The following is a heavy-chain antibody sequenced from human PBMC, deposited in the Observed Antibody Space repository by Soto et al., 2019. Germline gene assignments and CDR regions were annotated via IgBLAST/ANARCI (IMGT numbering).Heavy chain of an antibody. CDR1: GGSISSYY. Sequence: SETLSLTCTVSGGSISSYYWSWIRQPPGKGLEWIGYIYYSGSTNYNPSLKSRVTISVDTSKNQFSLKLSSVTAADTAVYYCARGDDYGDYLDYWGQGTLVTVSS. CDR3: ARGDDYGDYLDY. J-gene: IGHJ4*02. D-gene: IGHD4-17*01. CDR2: IYYSGST. V-gene: IGHV4-59*01.